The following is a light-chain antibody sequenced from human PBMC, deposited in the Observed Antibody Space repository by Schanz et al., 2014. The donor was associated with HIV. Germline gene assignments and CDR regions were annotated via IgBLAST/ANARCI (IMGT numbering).Light chain of an antibody. V-gene: IGKV3-20*01. CDR1: QSSSTY. Sequence: EIVLTQSPGTLSLSPGERATLSCRASQSSSTYLAWYQHKPGQAPRLLIYGASNRATGIPDRFSGSGSGTDFTLTISRLEPEDFAVYCCQQYGSSPRTFGQGTKVEIK. CDR2: GAS. CDR3: QQYGSSPRT. J-gene: IGKJ1*01.